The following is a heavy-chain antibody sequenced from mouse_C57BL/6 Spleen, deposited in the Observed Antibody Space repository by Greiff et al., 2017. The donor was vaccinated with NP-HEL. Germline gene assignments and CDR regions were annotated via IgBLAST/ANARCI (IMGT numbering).Heavy chain of an antibody. J-gene: IGHJ2*01. V-gene: IGHV1-76*01. Sequence: LVESGAELVRPGASVKLSCKASGYTFTDYYINWVKQRPGQGLEWIARIYPGSGNTYYNEKFKGKATLTAEKSSSTAYMQLSSLTSEDSAVYFCARWGFYGVVAPCDYWGQGTTLTVSS. D-gene: IGHD1-1*01. CDR3: ARWGFYGVVAPCDY. CDR1: GYTFTDYY. CDR2: IYPGSGNT.